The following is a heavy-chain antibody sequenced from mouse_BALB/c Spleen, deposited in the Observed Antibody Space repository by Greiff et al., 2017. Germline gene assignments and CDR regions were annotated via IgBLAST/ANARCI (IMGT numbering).Heavy chain of an antibody. J-gene: IGHJ2*01. D-gene: IGHD2-2*01. CDR2: INPSTGYT. CDR3: ARGYRDY. V-gene: IGHV1-7*01. CDR1: GYTFTSYW. Sequence: QVHVKQSGAELAKPGASVKMSCKASGYTFTSYWMHWVKQRPGQGLEWIGYINPSTGYTEYNQKFKDKATLTADKSSSTAYMQLSSLTSEDSAVYYCARGYRDYWGQGTTLTVSS.